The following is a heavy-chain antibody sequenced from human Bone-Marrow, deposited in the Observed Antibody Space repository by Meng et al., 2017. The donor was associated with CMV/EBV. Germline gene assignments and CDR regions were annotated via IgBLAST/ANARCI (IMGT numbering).Heavy chain of an antibody. V-gene: IGHV3-21*01. Sequence: GGSLRLSCAASGFTFSSYSMNWVRQAPGKGLEWVSSISSSSSYIYYADSVKGRFTISRDNAKNSLYLQMNSLRAEDTAVYYCAKDRDEYYYDSSGYSNWGQGPRVTCCS. CDR2: ISSSSSYI. J-gene: IGHJ4*02. CDR1: GFTFSSYS. D-gene: IGHD3-22*01. CDR3: AKDRDEYYYDSSGYSN.